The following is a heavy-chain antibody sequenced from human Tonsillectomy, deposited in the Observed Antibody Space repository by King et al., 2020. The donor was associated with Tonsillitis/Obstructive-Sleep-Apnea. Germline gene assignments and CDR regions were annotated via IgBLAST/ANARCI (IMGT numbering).Heavy chain of an antibody. Sequence: VQLQESGPGLVKTSQTLSLSCTVSGGSISSGDFYWSWIRQHPGEGLEWIVYIYFSGSTYYNPSLKSRVTISLDTSKNQFSLKLSSVTAAETAVYYCARVTVGATPAFDLWPQGTILTVSS. J-gene: IGHJ3*01. CDR2: IYFSGST. D-gene: IGHD1-26*01. CDR1: GGSISSGDFY. V-gene: IGHV4-31*03. CDR3: ARVTVGATPAFDL.